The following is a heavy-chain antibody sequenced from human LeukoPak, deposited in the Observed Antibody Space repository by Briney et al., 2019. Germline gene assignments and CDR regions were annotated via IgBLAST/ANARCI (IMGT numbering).Heavy chain of an antibody. V-gene: IGHV3-23*01. Sequence: PGGSLRLSCAASGFTFSRCTMSWVRQAPGKGLQWVSAISGSGDITKYADSVKGRFTISRDNSKNTLYLQMNSLRTEDTAVYYCALRATDYYDSSGLLYWGQGTLVTVSS. D-gene: IGHD3-22*01. J-gene: IGHJ4*02. CDR3: ALRATDYYDSSGLLY. CDR2: ISGSGDIT. CDR1: GFTFSRCT.